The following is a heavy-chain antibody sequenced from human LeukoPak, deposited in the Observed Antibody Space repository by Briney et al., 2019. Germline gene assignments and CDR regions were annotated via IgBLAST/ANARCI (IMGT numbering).Heavy chain of an antibody. D-gene: IGHD3-16*01. V-gene: IGHV3-11*01. CDR2: ISNSGNTI. J-gene: IGHJ4*02. CDR3: ARYRVITNDYFDS. CDR1: GFTFGDYY. Sequence: GGSLRLSCAASGFTFGDYYMSWIRQAPGKGLEWISYISNSGNTIKEADSVRGRFTISRDNAQNSLFLQMKSLRADDTAVYYCARYRVITNDYFDSWGQGTLVTVSS.